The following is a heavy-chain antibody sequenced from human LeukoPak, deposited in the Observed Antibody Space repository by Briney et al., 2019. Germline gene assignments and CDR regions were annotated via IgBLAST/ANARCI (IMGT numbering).Heavy chain of an antibody. J-gene: IGHJ4*02. CDR1: GFTFSSYG. Sequence: GGSLRLSCAASGFTFSSYGMHWVRQAPGKGLEWVAVISYDGSNKYYADSVKGRFTISRDNSKNTLYLQMNSLRAEDTAVYYCAKDTYSGYDTADYWGQGTLVTVSS. CDR2: ISYDGSNK. CDR3: AKDTYSGYDTADY. V-gene: IGHV3-30*18. D-gene: IGHD5-12*01.